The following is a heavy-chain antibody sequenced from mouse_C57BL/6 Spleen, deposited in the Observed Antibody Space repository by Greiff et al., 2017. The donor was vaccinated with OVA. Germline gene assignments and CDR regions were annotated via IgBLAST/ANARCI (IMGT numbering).Heavy chain of an antibody. V-gene: IGHV1-52*01. Sequence: QVQLQQSGAELVRPGSSVKLSCKASGYTFTSYWMHWVKQRPIQGLEWIGNIDPSDSETHYNQKFKDKATLTVDKSSSTAYMQLSSLTSEDSAVYYCARWKDYYGYWYFDVWGTGTTVTVSS. J-gene: IGHJ1*03. CDR2: IDPSDSET. CDR1: GYTFTSYW. D-gene: IGHD1-1*01. CDR3: ARWKDYYGYWYFDV.